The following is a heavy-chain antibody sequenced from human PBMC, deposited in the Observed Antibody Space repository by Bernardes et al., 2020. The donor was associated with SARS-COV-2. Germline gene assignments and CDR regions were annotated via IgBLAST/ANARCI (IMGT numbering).Heavy chain of an antibody. CDR2: IYYSGST. V-gene: IGHV4-61*01. Sequence: SETLSLTCTVSGGSVSSGSYYWSWIRQPPGKGLEWIGYIYYSGSTNYNPSLKSRVTISVDTSKNQFSLKLSSVTAADTAVYYCARAREPDIVVVVAATPYWYFDLWGRGTLVTVSS. CDR3: ARAREPDIVVVVAATPYWYFDL. D-gene: IGHD2-15*01. J-gene: IGHJ2*01. CDR1: GGSVSSGSYY.